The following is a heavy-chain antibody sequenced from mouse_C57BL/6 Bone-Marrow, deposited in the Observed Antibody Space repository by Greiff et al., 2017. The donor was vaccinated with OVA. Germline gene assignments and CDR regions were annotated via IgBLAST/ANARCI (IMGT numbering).Heavy chain of an antibody. CDR3: ARTLYYGSGPAGGAMDY. V-gene: IGHV1-39*01. D-gene: IGHD1-1*01. CDR1: GYSFTDYN. CDR2: INPNYGTT. J-gene: IGHJ4*01. Sequence: VQLQQSGPELVKPGASVKISCKASGYSFTDYNMNWVKQSNGKSLEWIGVINPNYGTTSYNQKFKGKATLTVDQSSSTAYMQLNSLTSEDSAVYYCARTLYYGSGPAGGAMDYWGQGTSVTVSS.